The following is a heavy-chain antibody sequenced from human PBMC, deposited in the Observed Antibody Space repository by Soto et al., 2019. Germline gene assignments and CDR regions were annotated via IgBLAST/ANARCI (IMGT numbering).Heavy chain of an antibody. CDR3: ASVNSALVYYGMDV. D-gene: IGHD1-20*01. CDR1: GGTFSSYA. Sequence: SVKVSCKASGGTFSSYAISWVRQAPGQGLEWMGGIIPIFGTANYAQKFQGRVTITADESTSTAYMELSSLRSEDTAVYYWASVNSALVYYGMDVWGQGTTVTVSS. CDR2: IIPIFGTA. V-gene: IGHV1-69*13. J-gene: IGHJ6*02.